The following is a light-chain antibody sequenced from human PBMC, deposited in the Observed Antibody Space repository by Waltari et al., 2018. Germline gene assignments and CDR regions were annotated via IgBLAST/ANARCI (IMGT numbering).Light chain of an antibody. V-gene: IGLV8-61*01. Sequence: QTVVTQEPSLSVSPGGTVTLTCALSSGSLSTTSYATWYQHTPGPAPRTLVYQARARSSGGPDRFAGCIRGNRAALTVRGAQADDESDYYWARHMGGGIGVFGGGTRVTVL. CDR2: QAR. J-gene: IGLJ3*02. CDR1: SGSLSTTSY. CDR3: ARHMGGGIGV.